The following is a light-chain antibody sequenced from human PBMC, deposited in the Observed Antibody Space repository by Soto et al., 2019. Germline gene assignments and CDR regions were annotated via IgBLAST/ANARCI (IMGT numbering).Light chain of an antibody. J-gene: IGKJ4*01. CDR1: QSLTTNY. CDR3: QQGVT. Sequence: EIVLTQSPGTLSLSPGERATLSCRASQSLTTNYLAWYQQKPGQAPRLLIYDASSRATGIPDRFSGSGSGTDFTLTIARLEPEDFAVFDCQQGVTFGGGTKVEIK. CDR2: DAS. V-gene: IGKV3-20*01.